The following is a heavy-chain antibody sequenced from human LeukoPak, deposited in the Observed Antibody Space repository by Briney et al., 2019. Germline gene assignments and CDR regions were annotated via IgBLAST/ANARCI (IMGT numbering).Heavy chain of an antibody. CDR3: AREHDYSNHFDY. J-gene: IGHJ4*02. CDR2: INSDGSST. V-gene: IGHV3-74*01. Sequence: PGGSLRLSCAASGFTFSSYWMHWGRQAPGKGLVWVSRINSDGSSTSYADSVKGRFTISRDNAKNTLYLQMNSLRAEDTAVYYCAREHDYSNHFDYWGQGTLVTVSS. CDR1: GFTFSSYW. D-gene: IGHD4-11*01.